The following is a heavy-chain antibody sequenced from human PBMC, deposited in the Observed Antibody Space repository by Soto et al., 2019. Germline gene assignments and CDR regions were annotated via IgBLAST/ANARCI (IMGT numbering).Heavy chain of an antibody. CDR3: AKAGVGATSRSYYYYGMDV. Sequence: AGGSLRLSCAASGFTFSSYAMSWVRQAPGKGLEWVSAISGGGGSTYYADSVKGRFTISRDNSKNTLYLQMNSLRAEDTAVYYCAKAGVGATSRSYYYYGMDVWGQGTTVTVSS. D-gene: IGHD1-26*01. V-gene: IGHV3-23*01. CDR1: GFTFSSYA. J-gene: IGHJ6*02. CDR2: ISGGGGST.